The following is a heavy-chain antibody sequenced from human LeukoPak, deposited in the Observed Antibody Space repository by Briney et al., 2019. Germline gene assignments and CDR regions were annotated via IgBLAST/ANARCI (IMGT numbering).Heavy chain of an antibody. CDR1: GYTVSSNY. V-gene: IGHV3-66*01. CDR2: MYSGGST. D-gene: IGHD5-12*01. Sequence: GGSLRLACAASGYTVSSNYMSWIRQAPGTGLEWVAVMYSGGSTDYADSVKGRFIISRDNSENTLYLQMNSLRAEDTAVYYCARGGSGYDIDYWGQGTLVTVSS. J-gene: IGHJ4*02. CDR3: ARGGSGYDIDY.